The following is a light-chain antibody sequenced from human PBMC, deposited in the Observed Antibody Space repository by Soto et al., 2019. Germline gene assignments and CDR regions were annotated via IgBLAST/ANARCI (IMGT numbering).Light chain of an antibody. CDR3: QQYNTLPRT. CDR1: QSVGGN. V-gene: IGKV3-15*01. CDR2: GAS. J-gene: IGKJ4*01. Sequence: ETVLTQSPGTLSLSPGERATVSCRASQSVGGNLVWYQHRPGQAPRLLIYGASTRATDIPARFSGSGSGTEFTLTISSLQSEDYAVYYCQQYNTLPRTFGGGTKVDIK.